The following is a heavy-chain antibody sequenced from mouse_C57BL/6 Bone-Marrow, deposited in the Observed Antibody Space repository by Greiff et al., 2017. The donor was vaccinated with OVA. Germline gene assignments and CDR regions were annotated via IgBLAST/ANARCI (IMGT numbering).Heavy chain of an antibody. V-gene: IGHV5-4*01. Sequence: EVHLVESGGGLVKPGGSLKLSCAASGFTFSSYAMSWVRQTPEKRLEWVATISDGGSYTYYPDNVKGRFTISRDNAKNNLYLQMSHLKSEDTAMYYCARDRGGTAWFADWGQGTLVTVSA. CDR2: ISDGGSYT. CDR3: ARDRGGTAWFAD. D-gene: IGHD2-14*01. J-gene: IGHJ3*01. CDR1: GFTFSSYA.